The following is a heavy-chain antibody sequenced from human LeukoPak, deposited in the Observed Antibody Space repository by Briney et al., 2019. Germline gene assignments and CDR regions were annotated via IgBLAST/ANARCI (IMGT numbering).Heavy chain of an antibody. CDR2: ICYSGST. D-gene: IGHD3-3*01. J-gene: IGHJ5*02. Sequence: ASETLSLTCTVSGGSISSSSYYWGWIRQPPGKGLEWIGSICYSGSTYYNPSLKSRVTISVDTSKNQFSLKLSSVTAADTAVYYCARHSYDYWSGNRNWFGPWGQGTLVTVSS. CDR1: GGSISSSSYY. V-gene: IGHV4-39*01. CDR3: ARHSYDYWSGNRNWFGP.